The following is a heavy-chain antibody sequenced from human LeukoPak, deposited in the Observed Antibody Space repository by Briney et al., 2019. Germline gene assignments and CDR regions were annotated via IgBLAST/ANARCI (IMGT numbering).Heavy chain of an antibody. J-gene: IGHJ4*03. CDR1: GFTFSSYA. D-gene: IGHD3-22*01. CDR2: ISGSGGST. V-gene: IGHV3-23*01. CDR3: AKENYYDSSGYHLGDY. Sequence: PGGSLRLSCAASGFTFSSYAMSWVRQAPGKGLEWGSAISGSGGSTYYADSVKGRFAISRDNSKNTLYLQMNSLRAEDTAVYYCAKENYYDSSGYHLGDYWGQGTTVTVSS.